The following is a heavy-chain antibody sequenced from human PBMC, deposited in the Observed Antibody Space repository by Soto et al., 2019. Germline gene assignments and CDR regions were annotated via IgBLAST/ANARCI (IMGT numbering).Heavy chain of an antibody. CDR2: ISGSGGNT. CDR3: AKEPRGYCSGGSCYYFDY. CDR1: GFTFYNYA. Sequence: EVQLLESGGGLVQPGGSLRLSCAASGFTFYNYAMNWVRQAPGKGLEWVSGISGSGGNTYYADSVKGRFTISRDNSKNTLYLQMKSLRAEDTAVYYCAKEPRGYCSGGSCYYFDYWGQGTLVTVSS. J-gene: IGHJ4*02. V-gene: IGHV3-23*01. D-gene: IGHD2-15*01.